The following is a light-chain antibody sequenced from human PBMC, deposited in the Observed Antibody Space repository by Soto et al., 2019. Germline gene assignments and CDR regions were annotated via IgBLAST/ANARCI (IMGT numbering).Light chain of an antibody. CDR1: SSNIGSNY. CDR3: AAWDDTLSGLV. Sequence: QAVVTQPPSASGAPGQTVTISCSGRSSNIGSNYVYWYQQLPETAPRLLLYRADQRPSGIPDRFSGSKSGTSASLAISGLRSEDEADYYCAAWDDTLSGLVFGGGTKVTVL. V-gene: IGLV1-47*01. J-gene: IGLJ2*01. CDR2: RAD.